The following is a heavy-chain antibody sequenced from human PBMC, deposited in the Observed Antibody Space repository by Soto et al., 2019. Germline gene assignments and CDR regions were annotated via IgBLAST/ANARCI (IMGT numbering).Heavy chain of an antibody. Sequence: GASVKVSCKASGYTFTHYYIHWVRQAPGQGLEWMGVINPTGGRASYAPKFQGRVTLTRDTSTSTAYMELSSLRSDDTAVYFCSRLTTMVREINDDPFDFWGQGTLVTVSS. J-gene: IGHJ3*01. CDR3: SRLTTMVREINDDPFDF. D-gene: IGHD3-10*01. V-gene: IGHV1-46*03. CDR1: GYTFTHYY. CDR2: INPTGGRA.